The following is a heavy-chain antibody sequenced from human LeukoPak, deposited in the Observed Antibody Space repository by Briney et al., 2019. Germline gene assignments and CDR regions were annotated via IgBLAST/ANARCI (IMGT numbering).Heavy chain of an antibody. CDR2: MNPNSGNT. CDR3: ARSIRTITYYYYYGMDV. V-gene: IGHV1-8*01. J-gene: IGHJ6*02. CDR1: GYTFTSYD. Sequence: ASVKVSCTASGYTFTSYDINWVRQATGQGLEWMGWMNPNSGNTGYAQKFQGRVTMTRNTSISTAYMELSSLRSEDTAVYYCARSIRTITYYYYYGMDVWGQGTTVTVSS. D-gene: IGHD5-12*01.